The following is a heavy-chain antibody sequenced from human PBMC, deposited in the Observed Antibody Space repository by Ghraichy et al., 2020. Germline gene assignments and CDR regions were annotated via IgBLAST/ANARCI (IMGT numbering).Heavy chain of an antibody. J-gene: IGHJ4*02. V-gene: IGHV3-48*04. CDR3: ARDGCSGRTCSFYN. D-gene: IGHD2-15*01. CDR1: GFTFSSYS. Sequence: GGSLRLSCAASGFTFSSYSMNWVRQAPGKGLEWVSYIGSGGTSFYYADSVKGRFTISRDNAKNSVYLDMNSLRAEDTALYYCARDGCSGRTCSFYNWGQGXLXTXSS. CDR2: IGSGGTSF.